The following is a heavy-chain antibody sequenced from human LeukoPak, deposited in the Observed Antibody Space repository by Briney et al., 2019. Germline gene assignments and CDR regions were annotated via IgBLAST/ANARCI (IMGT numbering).Heavy chain of an antibody. J-gene: IGHJ4*02. V-gene: IGHV1-18*01. CDR1: GYTFTSYG. CDR3: ARFGVVVVAAQFYAY. Sequence: ASVKVSCKASGYTFTSYGISWVRQAPGQGLEWMGWISAYKCNTNYAQKLQGRVTMTTDTSTSTAYMELRSLRSDDTAVYYCARFGVVVVAAQFYAYWGQGTLVTVSS. CDR2: ISAYKCNT. D-gene: IGHD2-15*01.